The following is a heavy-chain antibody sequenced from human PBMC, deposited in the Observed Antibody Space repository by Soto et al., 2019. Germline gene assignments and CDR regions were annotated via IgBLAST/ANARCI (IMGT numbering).Heavy chain of an antibody. CDR2: IDPGDSYT. D-gene: IGHD2-2*01. CDR1: GYSFTNYW. V-gene: IGHV5-10-1*01. CDR3: ATLSCSRTTCYYGMDV. J-gene: IGHJ6*02. Sequence: GESLKISCKGSGYSFTNYWITWVRQMPGKGLEWMGRIDPGDSYTNYSPSFQGHVTISADKSISTAYLQWSSLKASDTAMYYCATLSCSRTTCYYGMDVWGQGTTVTVSS.